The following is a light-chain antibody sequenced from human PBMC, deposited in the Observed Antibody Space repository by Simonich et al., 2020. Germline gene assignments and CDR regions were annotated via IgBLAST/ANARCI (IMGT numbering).Light chain of an antibody. CDR1: SSDVGGYNY. CDR2: DVS. Sequence: QSALTQPASVSGSPGQSITISCTGTSSDVGGYNYVSWYQPHPGKAPKLMIYDVSKRPSGVSNRFPGSKSGNTASLTISGLQAEDEADYYCSSYTSSSAVVFGGGTKLTVL. J-gene: IGLJ2*01. CDR3: SSYTSSSAVV. V-gene: IGLV2-14*01.